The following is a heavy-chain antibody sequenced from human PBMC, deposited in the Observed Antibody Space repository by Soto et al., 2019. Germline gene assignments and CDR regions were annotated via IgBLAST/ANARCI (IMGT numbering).Heavy chain of an antibody. V-gene: IGHV4-34*01. D-gene: IGHD3-16*01. Sequence: SETLSLTCAVYGGSFSGYYWSWIRQPPGKGLEWIGEINHSGSTNYNPSLKSRVTISVDTSKNQFSLKLSSVTAADTAVYYCARGRRGLGFDIWGQGTMVTVSS. J-gene: IGHJ3*02. CDR1: GGSFSGYY. CDR2: INHSGST. CDR3: ARGRRGLGFDI.